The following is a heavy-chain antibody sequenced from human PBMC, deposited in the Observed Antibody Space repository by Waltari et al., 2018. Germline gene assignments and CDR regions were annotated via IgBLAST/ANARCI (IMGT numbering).Heavy chain of an antibody. CDR3: ARRTTVTTLDY. CDR1: GGSFRGYY. J-gene: IGHJ4*02. V-gene: IGHV4-34*01. D-gene: IGHD4-17*01. CDR2: INHSGST. Sequence: QVQLQQWGAGLLKPSETLSLTCAVYGGSFRGYYWSWIRQPPGKGLEWIGEINHSGSTNYNPSLKSRVTISVDTSKNQFSLKLSSVTAADTAVYYCARRTTVTTLDYWGQGTLVTVSS.